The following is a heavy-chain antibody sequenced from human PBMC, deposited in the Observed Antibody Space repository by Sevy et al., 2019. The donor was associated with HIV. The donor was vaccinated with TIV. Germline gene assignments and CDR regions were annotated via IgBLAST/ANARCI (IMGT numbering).Heavy chain of an antibody. D-gene: IGHD1-7*01. V-gene: IGHV3-48*02. J-gene: IGHJ6*02. Sequence: GGSLRLSCAASGFSFSGYNMNWVRQAPGKGLEWVSYLSSSTSTIHYADSVKGRFTISRDNAKNSLFLKMNSLRDEDTAVYYCARDSSWNYDSYFYGMDVWGQGTTVTVSS. CDR3: ARDSSWNYDSYFYGMDV. CDR2: LSSSTSTI. CDR1: GFSFSGYN.